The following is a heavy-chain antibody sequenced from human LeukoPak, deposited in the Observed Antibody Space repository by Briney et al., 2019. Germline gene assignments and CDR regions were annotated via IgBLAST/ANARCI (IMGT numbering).Heavy chain of an antibody. CDR1: GYSFTTYC. V-gene: IGHV5-51*01. CDR3: ARHPTTRFYDSTNYSPAGPDY. J-gene: IGHJ4*02. Sequence: GESLKISCKGSGYSFTTYCIGWVRQLPGKGLEWMGIICPGDSDIRYSPSFQGQVTISADKSTNIAYLQWSGLKASDTAMYYRARHPTTRFYDSTNYSPAGPDYWGQGTPVTVSS. D-gene: IGHD3-22*01. CDR2: ICPGDSDI.